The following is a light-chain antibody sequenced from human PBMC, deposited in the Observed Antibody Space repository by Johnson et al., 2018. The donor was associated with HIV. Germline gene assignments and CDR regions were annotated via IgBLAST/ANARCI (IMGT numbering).Light chain of an antibody. CDR3: GTWASSLSAGV. Sequence: VLTQPPSVSAAPGQKVTISCSGSSSNIGNNYVSWYQQLPGTAPKLLIYDSNKRPSGIPDRFSGSKSGTSATLGITGLRTGDEADYYCGTWASSLSAGVFGTGTKVPVL. CDR2: DSN. J-gene: IGLJ1*01. CDR1: SSNIGNNY. V-gene: IGLV1-51*01.